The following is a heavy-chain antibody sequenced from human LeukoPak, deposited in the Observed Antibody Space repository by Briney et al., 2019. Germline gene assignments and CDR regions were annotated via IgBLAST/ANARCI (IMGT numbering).Heavy chain of an antibody. Sequence: PGGSLRLSCAASGFTFSNYEMNWVRQAPGKGLEWVSYIITSGTTIYYADSVKGRFTISRDNAKNSLYLQMNSLRAEDTAVYYCARQRYKRDGFDIWGQGTMVTVSS. D-gene: IGHD1-1*01. V-gene: IGHV3-48*03. CDR1: GFTFSNYE. CDR3: ARQRYKRDGFDI. J-gene: IGHJ3*02. CDR2: IITSGTTI.